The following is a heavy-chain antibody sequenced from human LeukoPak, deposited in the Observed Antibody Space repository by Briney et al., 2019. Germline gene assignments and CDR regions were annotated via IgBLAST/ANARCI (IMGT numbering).Heavy chain of an antibody. Sequence: GGSLRLSCEASGFTLRMYDVHWVRQATGKGLEWVSAIGPGGDTYYAGSVKGRFSISREDAKNSFYLQMNSLTAEDTTIYFCAREAIGPGRYYHLDVWRRGTTVTVSS. J-gene: IGHJ6*04. D-gene: IGHD3-10*01. CDR2: IGPGGDT. CDR1: GFTLRMYD. V-gene: IGHV3-13*01. CDR3: AREAIGPGRYYHLDV.